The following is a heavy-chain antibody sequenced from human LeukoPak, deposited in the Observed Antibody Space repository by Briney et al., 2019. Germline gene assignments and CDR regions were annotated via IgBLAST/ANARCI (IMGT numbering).Heavy chain of an antibody. J-gene: IGHJ4*02. CDR2: ISAYNGNT. D-gene: IGHD6-19*01. Sequence: ASVKVSCKASGYTFTSYGISWVRQAPGQGLEWMGWISAYNGNTNYAQKLQGRVTMTTDTSTSTAYMELRSLRSDDTAVYYCARALDPYSSGWYPTHHPGDYWGQGTLVTVSS. CDR3: ARALDPYSSGWYPTHHPGDY. V-gene: IGHV1-18*01. CDR1: GYTFTSYG.